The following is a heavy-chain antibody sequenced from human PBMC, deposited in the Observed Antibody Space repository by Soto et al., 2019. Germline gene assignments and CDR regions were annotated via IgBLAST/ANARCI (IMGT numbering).Heavy chain of an antibody. V-gene: IGHV3-20*04. J-gene: IGHJ4*02. Sequence: GGSLRLSCAASGFTFDDYGMSWVRQAPGKGLEWVSGINWNGGSTGYADSVKGRFTISRDNAKNSLYLQMNSLRAEDTALYYCARDLFTAYSRSPPYYWGQGTLVTVSS. CDR1: GFTFDDYG. D-gene: IGHD6-6*01. CDR3: ARDLFTAYSRSPPYY. CDR2: INWNGGST.